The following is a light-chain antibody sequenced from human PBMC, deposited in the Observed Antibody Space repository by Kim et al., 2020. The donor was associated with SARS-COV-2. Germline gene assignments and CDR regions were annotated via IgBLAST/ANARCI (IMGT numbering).Light chain of an antibody. V-gene: IGLV1-44*01. CDR3: ATWDDSLNAWV. Sequence: GQRGTISCSGSNSNIGVNTVNWYQQCQGTAPKLLIYRNNQRPSGVPDRFSGSKSGTSASLALSGLLSEDEADYYCATWDDSLNAWVFGGGTQLTVL. J-gene: IGLJ3*02. CDR1: NSNIGVNT. CDR2: RNN.